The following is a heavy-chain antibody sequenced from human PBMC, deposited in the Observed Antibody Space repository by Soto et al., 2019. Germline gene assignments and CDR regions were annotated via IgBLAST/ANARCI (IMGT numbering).Heavy chain of an antibody. CDR2: VYYSGST. D-gene: IGHD3-10*01. J-gene: IGHJ4*02. CDR3: ARTGVDFYFDF. Sequence: SETLSLTCVVSGGSISGHYWSWIRQPPGKGLVWIGYVYYSGSTNYNPSPKSRVTMSVDTPKNQFSLKVSSVTAADTAVYYCARTGVDFYFDFWGQGTLVTVS. CDR1: GGSISGHY. V-gene: IGHV4-59*11.